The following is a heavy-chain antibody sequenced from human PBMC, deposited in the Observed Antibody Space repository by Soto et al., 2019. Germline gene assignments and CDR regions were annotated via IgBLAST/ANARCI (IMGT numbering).Heavy chain of an antibody. CDR2: ISSLDDAT. V-gene: IGHV3-21*02. J-gene: IGHJ6*02. Sequence: EVQLVESGGDLVKPGGSLRLSCVASGFSFSAYSLSWVRQAPGKGLEWVSSISSLDDATYYADSVKGRFTISRDNAENSLFLLMTSLRAEDTALYYCARDREGRWFVPGVHLDVWGHGTTVSVSS. CDR3: ARDREGRWFVPGVHLDV. D-gene: IGHD3-10*01. CDR1: GFSFSAYS.